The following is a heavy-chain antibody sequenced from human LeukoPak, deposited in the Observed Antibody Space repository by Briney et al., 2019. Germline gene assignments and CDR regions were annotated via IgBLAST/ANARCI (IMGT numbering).Heavy chain of an antibody. CDR1: GFTFSSYG. V-gene: IGHV3-30*18. CDR2: ISYDGSNK. J-gene: IGHJ3*02. CDR3: AKPRGGDSWAFDI. D-gene: IGHD2-21*02. Sequence: PGRSLRLSCAASGFTFSSYGMHWVRHAPGKGLEWVAGISYDGSNKYYADSVKGRFTISRDNSKNTLYLQMNSLRPEDTAVHYCAKPRGGDSWAFDIWGQGTMVTVSS.